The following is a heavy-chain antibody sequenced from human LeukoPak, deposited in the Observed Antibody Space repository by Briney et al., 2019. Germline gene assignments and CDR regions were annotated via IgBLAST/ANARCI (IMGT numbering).Heavy chain of an antibody. CDR1: GYTFNRYG. J-gene: IGHJ4*02. CDR2: ISGYNGNT. D-gene: IGHD5-12*01. Sequence: ASVKVSCKASGYTFNRYGITWVRHAPGQRLEWMGWISGYNGNTNYAQKLQGRVTMTTDTSTSTAYMELRSLRSDDTAMYYCARDYGYGVTVMISDDYSGQGTLVSVSS. V-gene: IGHV1-18*01. CDR3: ARDYGYGVTVMISDDY.